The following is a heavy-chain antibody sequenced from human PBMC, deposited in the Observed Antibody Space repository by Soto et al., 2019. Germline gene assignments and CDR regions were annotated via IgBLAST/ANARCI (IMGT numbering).Heavy chain of an antibody. CDR2: ISGSGNTS. D-gene: IGHD6-13*01. V-gene: IGHV3-23*01. CDR1: GFTFSSSA. CDR3: AKDRGRTWYEDY. J-gene: IGHJ4*02. Sequence: EVQLLESGGGLVQPGGSLRLSCAASGFTFSSSAMTWVRQAPGKGLEWVSAISGSGNTSYYADSVKGRFTISRDSSKKMLYLQMNSLRPEDTAVYYCAKDRGRTWYEDYWGQGTLVTVSS.